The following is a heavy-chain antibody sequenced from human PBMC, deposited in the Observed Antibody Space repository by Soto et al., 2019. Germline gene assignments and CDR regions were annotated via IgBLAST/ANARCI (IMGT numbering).Heavy chain of an antibody. D-gene: IGHD2-2*02. CDR3: ARPNIVVVPAAIGGANFGNWFDP. V-gene: IGHV4-39*01. J-gene: IGHJ5*02. CDR2: IYYSGST. Sequence: SETLSLTCTVSGGSISSSSYYWGWIRQPPGKGLEWIGSIYYSGSTYYNPSLKSRVTISVDTSKNQFSLKLSSVTAADTAVYYCARPNIVVVPAAIGGANFGNWFDPWGQGTLVTVSS. CDR1: GGSISSSSYY.